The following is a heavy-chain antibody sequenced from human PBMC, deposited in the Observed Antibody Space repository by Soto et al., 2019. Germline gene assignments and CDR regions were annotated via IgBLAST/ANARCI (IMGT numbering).Heavy chain of an antibody. CDR1: GFTFSNYA. J-gene: IGHJ4*02. Sequence: GGSLRLSCAASGFTFSNYAMSWVRQAQGKGLEWVSGITGGGDYTYYADSVKGRLTTSRDNSKNTVFLQINSLSPDDTAVYYCAKGGYTFAYEWGQGTLVTVSS. V-gene: IGHV3-23*01. CDR3: AKGGYTFAYE. D-gene: IGHD5-18*01. CDR2: ITGGGDYT.